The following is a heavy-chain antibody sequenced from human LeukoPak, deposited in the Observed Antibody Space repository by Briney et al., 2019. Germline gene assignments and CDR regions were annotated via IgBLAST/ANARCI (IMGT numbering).Heavy chain of an antibody. V-gene: IGHV3-23*01. CDR1: GLHFSGTA. Sequence: GGSPRLSCAASGLHFSGTAMSWVRQAPGKGLEWVSDISHDGMIAYYADSVKGRFTISRDNSKKTVYLEMSRLTAADTGVYYCAKGGAQYSSGPECDPRGQGALVTVSP. J-gene: IGHJ5*02. CDR2: ISHDGMIA. D-gene: IGHD6-19*01. CDR3: AKGGAQYSSGPECDP.